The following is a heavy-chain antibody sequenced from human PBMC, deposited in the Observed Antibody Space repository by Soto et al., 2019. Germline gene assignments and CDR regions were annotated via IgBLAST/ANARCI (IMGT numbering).Heavy chain of an antibody. D-gene: IGHD3-3*02. J-gene: IGHJ5*02. V-gene: IGHV3-23*01. Sequence: EVQLLESGGGLVQPGGSLRLSCAASGFTFSSYAMSWVRQAPGKGLEWVSGMSGSGGTAYYRDSGKGRFTISRDNSQQAPYPQMNRLRAEDTAPYYCAEGPIFGVEKIYDLRGPGTLVTVSS. CDR3: AEGPIFGVEKIYDL. CDR1: GFTFSSYA. CDR2: MSGSGGTA.